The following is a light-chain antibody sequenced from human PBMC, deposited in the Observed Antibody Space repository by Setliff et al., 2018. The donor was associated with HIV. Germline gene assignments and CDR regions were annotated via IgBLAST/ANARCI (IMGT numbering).Light chain of an antibody. V-gene: IGLV2-14*03. Sequence: QSALTQPASVSGSPGQSITISCTGTSSDVVDYNYVSWYQQYPGKAPKLMIYAVSNRPSGVSNRFSGSKSGNTASPTISGLQAEGEADYYCSSYTSSSTLFGGGTKGTVL. CDR3: SSYTSSSTL. CDR2: AVS. CDR1: SSDVVDYNY. J-gene: IGLJ2*01.